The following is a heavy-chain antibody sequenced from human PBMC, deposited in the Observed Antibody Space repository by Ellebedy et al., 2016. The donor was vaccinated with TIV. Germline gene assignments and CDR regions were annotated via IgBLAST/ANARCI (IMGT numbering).Heavy chain of an antibody. J-gene: IGHJ4*02. V-gene: IGHV1-18*01. CDR1: GYTFTSYG. Sequence: ASVKVSCKASGYTFTSYGISWVRQAPGQGLEWMGWISAYNGNTNYAQKLQGRVTMTRDTSTSTVYMELSSLRSEDTAVYYCARSGGRALAPYYFDYWGQGTLVTVSS. D-gene: IGHD3-16*01. CDR2: ISAYNGNT. CDR3: ARSGGRALAPYYFDY.